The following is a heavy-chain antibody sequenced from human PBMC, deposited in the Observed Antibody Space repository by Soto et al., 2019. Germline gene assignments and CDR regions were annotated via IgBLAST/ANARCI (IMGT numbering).Heavy chain of an antibody. CDR1: GFSLSNARMG. V-gene: IGHV2-26*01. Sequence: QVTLKESGPVLVKPTETLTLTCTVSGFSLSNARMGVSWIRQPPGKALEWLAHIFSNDEKSYSTSLKSRLTISKDTSKSQVVLTMTNMDPMDTATYYCARIHYGDIWAAAFDIWGQGTMVTVSS. J-gene: IGHJ3*02. CDR3: ARIHYGDIWAAAFDI. CDR2: IFSNDEK. D-gene: IGHD4-17*01.